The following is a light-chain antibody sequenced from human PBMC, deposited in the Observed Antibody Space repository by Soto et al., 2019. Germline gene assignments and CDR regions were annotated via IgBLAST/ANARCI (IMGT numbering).Light chain of an antibody. CDR2: DVS. CDR1: TSDIGRFNY. Sequence: QSALTQPASVSGSPGQAITISCTGTTSDIGRFNYVSWYQHHPGKAPKLMIYDVSNRPSGLSNRFSGSKSGNTASLIISGVQAEDEADYYCASYTTSHTVIFGGGTKLTVL. J-gene: IGLJ2*01. CDR3: ASYTTSHTVI. V-gene: IGLV2-14*03.